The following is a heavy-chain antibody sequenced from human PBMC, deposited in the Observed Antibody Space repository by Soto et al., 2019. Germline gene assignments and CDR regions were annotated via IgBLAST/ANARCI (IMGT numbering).Heavy chain of an antibody. CDR1: GGSISSGDYY. Sequence: PSETLSLTCTVSGGSISSGDYYWTWLRQPPGKGLEWIGYIFYSGSTYYNPSLQSRVTISIDTSQNQFSLKLRSVTATDTAVYYCAREANWNYEMGNYFDYWGQGTLVTVS. J-gene: IGHJ4*02. D-gene: IGHD1-7*01. V-gene: IGHV4-30-4*01. CDR3: AREANWNYEMGNYFDY. CDR2: IFYSGST.